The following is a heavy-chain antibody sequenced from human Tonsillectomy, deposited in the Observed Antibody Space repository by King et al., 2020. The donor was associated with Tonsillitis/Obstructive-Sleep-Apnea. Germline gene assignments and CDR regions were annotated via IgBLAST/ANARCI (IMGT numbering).Heavy chain of an antibody. Sequence: VQLQESGPGLVKPSETLSLTCTVSGGSIISYYWSWIRQPPGKGLEWIGYIFYTGSTNYNPSLKGRVTISVDTSKNQVSLKLRSVTAADTAVYYCARLKGSPGWGVYYYYYMDVWGKGTTATVSS. J-gene: IGHJ6*03. CDR3: ARLKGSPGWGVYYYYYMDV. CDR2: IFYTGST. V-gene: IGHV4-59*08. CDR1: GGSIISYY. D-gene: IGHD3-16*01.